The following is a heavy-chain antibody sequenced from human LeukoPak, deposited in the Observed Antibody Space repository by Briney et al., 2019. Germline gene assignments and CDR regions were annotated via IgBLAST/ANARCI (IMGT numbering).Heavy chain of an antibody. Sequence: PGRSLRLSCAASGFTFSSYAMHWVRQAPGKGLEWVAVISYDGSNKYYADSVKGRFTIPRDNSKNTLYLQMNSLRAEDTAVYYCAREGLAARPWDYWGQGTLVTVSS. J-gene: IGHJ4*02. CDR2: ISYDGSNK. V-gene: IGHV3-30*01. CDR3: AREGLAARPWDY. D-gene: IGHD6-6*01. CDR1: GFTFSSYA.